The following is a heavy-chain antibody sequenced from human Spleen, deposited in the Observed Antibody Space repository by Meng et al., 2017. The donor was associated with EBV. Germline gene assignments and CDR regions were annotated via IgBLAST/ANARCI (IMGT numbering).Heavy chain of an antibody. J-gene: IGHJ4*02. CDR3: ARGLSDYVWGTFR. Sequence: QVQLVQSGSEWKKPGASVKISCKTSGYSFTKYAMNWVRQAPGQGLEWMGWINTATGNPTYAQGFTGRFVFSLDTSVNTAYLRISSLKAADTAVYYCARGLSDYVWGTFRWGQGTLVTVS. V-gene: IGHV7-4-1*02. CDR2: INTATGNP. CDR1: GYSFTKYA. D-gene: IGHD3-16*02.